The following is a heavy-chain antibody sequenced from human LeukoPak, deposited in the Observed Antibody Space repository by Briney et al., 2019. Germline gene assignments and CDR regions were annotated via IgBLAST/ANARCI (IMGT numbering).Heavy chain of an antibody. Sequence: NPSETLSLTCTVSGGSISSYYWSWIRQPPGKGLEWIGYIYYSGSTNYNPSLKSRVTISVDTSKNQFSLKLRSVTAADTAVYYCARGPTKNYFDYWGQGTLVTVSS. CDR2: IYYSGST. CDR1: GGSISSYY. CDR3: ARGPTKNYFDY. V-gene: IGHV4-59*01. J-gene: IGHJ4*02.